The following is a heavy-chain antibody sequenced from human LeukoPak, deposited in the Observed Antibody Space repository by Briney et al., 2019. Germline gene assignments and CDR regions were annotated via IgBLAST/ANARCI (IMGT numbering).Heavy chain of an antibody. D-gene: IGHD6-19*01. CDR2: IIPILGIA. V-gene: IGHV1-69*04. CDR1: GGTFSSYA. CDR3: AREGVSSGWYQGWFDP. J-gene: IGHJ5*02. Sequence: SVKVPCKASGGTFSSYAISWVRQAPGQGLEWMGRIIPILGIANYAQKFQGRVTITADKSTSTAYMELSSLRSEDTAVYYCAREGVSSGWYQGWFDPWGQGTLVTVSS.